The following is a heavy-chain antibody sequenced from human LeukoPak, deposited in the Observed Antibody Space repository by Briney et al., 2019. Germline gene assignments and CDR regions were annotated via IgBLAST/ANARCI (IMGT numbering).Heavy chain of an antibody. CDR2: IHTSGST. Sequence: SETLSLTCTFSGGSISSYYWSWIRQPAGRGLEWIGRIHTSGSTNYNPSLKSRVTISVDTSKNQFSLKLSSVTAADTAVYYCARGRDYYDTGGYYYDYWGQGTLVTVSS. V-gene: IGHV4-4*07. J-gene: IGHJ4*02. CDR3: ARGRDYYDTGGYYYDY. D-gene: IGHD3-22*01. CDR1: GGSISSYY.